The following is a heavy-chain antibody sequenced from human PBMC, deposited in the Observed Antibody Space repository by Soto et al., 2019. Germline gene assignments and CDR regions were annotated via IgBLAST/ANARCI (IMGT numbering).Heavy chain of an antibody. J-gene: IGHJ4*02. D-gene: IGHD5-18*01. CDR1: GGTFGSQG. V-gene: IGHV1-69*13. Sequence: SVKVSCKASGGTFGSQGIAWVRQAPGQGLEWMGGFIAMLGTPTYAKKVQGRATISADESLTSSYLELRSLRSEDTGVYFCARGAMANFDYWGQGTVVTVSS. CDR2: FIAMLGTP. CDR3: ARGAMANFDY.